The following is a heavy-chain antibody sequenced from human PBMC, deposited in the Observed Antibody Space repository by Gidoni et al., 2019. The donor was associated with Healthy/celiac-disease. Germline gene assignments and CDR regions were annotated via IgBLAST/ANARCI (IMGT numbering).Heavy chain of an antibody. D-gene: IGHD6-19*01. CDR2: IGTAGDP. CDR3: ARDSAIPYSSGWSYYFDY. CDR1: GFPFSSYD. J-gene: IGHJ4*02. Sequence: EVQLVESGGGLVQPGGSLRLSCAASGFPFSSYDMHWVRQATGKGLEWVSAIGTAGDPYYPGSVKGRFTISRENAKNSLYLQMNSLRAGDTAVYYCARDSAIPYSSGWSYYFDYWGQGTLVTVSS. V-gene: IGHV3-13*05.